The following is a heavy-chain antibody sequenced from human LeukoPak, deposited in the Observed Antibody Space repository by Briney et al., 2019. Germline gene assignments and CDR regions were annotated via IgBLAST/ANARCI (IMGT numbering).Heavy chain of an antibody. Sequence: GGSLRLSCAASGFSFSSYNMNWVRQAPGKGLEWVSSLSSSSSYIYYADSVKGRFTISRDNSKNTLYLQMNSLRAEDTAVYYCAKGRSSGGLVAGEIRGQGTLVTVSS. CDR2: LSSSSSYI. J-gene: IGHJ4*02. D-gene: IGHD2-15*01. V-gene: IGHV3-21*04. CDR1: GFSFSSYN. CDR3: AKGRSSGGLVAGEI.